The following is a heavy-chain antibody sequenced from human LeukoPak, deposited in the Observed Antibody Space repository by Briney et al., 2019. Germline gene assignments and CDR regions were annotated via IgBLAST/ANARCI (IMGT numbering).Heavy chain of an antibody. CDR3: AKDYRDLDY. CDR2: LTGDSGST. D-gene: IGHD3-16*02. J-gene: IGHJ4*02. CDR1: EFTFTSYA. V-gene: IGHV3-23*01. Sequence: GGSLRLSCAASEFTFTSYAMSWVRQAPGKGLEFVSALTGDSGSTYYADSVKGRFTISRDNSKNTLYLQMNSLRAEDTAVYYCAKDYRDLDYWGQGTLVTVSS.